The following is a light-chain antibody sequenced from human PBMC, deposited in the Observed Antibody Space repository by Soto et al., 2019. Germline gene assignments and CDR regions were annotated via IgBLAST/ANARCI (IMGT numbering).Light chain of an antibody. CDR3: QQHVSSPGVT. Sequence: EIVLTQSPGTLSLSPGERATLSCRASQSVNNRYLAWYQQIPGQAPRLVIFGASSRATGIPDRFSGSGSGTDFTINISRLEPEDFAVYYGQQHVSSPGVTFGGGTKVELK. J-gene: IGKJ4*02. CDR1: QSVNNRY. CDR2: GAS. V-gene: IGKV3-20*01.